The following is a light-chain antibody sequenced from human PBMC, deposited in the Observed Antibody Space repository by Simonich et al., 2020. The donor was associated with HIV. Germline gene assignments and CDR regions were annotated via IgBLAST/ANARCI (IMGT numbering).Light chain of an antibody. J-gene: IGKJ3*01. CDR3: QQYYNFPS. CDR2: GAS. V-gene: IGKV3-15*01. Sequence: EVVLTQSPATLSLSPGERATLSCRASQSVSSYLAWYQQKPGQAPRLLIYGASTRATGFPARFSGSGSGTNFTLTISCLQSEDFATYYCQQYYNFPSFGPGTKVDVK. CDR1: QSVSSY.